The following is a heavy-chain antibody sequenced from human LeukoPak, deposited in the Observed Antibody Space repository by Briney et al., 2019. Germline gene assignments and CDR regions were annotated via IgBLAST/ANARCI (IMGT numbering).Heavy chain of an antibody. CDR2: INPSGGST. Sequence: ASVKVSCKASGYTFTSYYMHWVRQVPGQGLEWMGIINPSGGSTSYAQKFQGRVTMTRDTSTSTVYMELSSLRSEDTAVYYCARRSYCSSTSCASLDYWGQGTLVTVSS. CDR1: GYTFTSYY. J-gene: IGHJ4*02. D-gene: IGHD2-2*01. V-gene: IGHV1-46*01. CDR3: ARRSYCSSTSCASLDY.